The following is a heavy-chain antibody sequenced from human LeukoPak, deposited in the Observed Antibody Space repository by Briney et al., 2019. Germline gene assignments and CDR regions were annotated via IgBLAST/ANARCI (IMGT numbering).Heavy chain of an antibody. D-gene: IGHD2-15*01. CDR1: GFPFSSYA. J-gene: IGHJ6*02. CDR3: VRGYSFGPYGMDV. Sequence: GGSLRLSCSASGFPFSSYAMHWVRXAPXKXXEYVSAISDSGGSTYYADSVKGRFTISRDNSKNTLYLQMSSLRAEDTAVYFCVRGYSFGPYGMDVWGQGTTVTVSS. V-gene: IGHV3-64D*09. CDR2: ISDSGGST.